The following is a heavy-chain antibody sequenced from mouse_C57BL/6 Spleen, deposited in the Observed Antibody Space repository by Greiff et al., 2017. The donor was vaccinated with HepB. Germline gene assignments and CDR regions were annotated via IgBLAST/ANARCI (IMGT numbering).Heavy chain of an antibody. J-gene: IGHJ4*01. Sequence: LEESGAELVRPGTSVKVSCKASGYAFTNYLIEWVKQRPGQGLEWIGVINPGSGGTNYNEKFKGKATLTADKSSSTAYMQLSSLTSEDSAVYFCAREGFGAGAMDYWGQGTSVTVSS. CDR2: INPGSGGT. V-gene: IGHV1-54*01. CDR3: AREGFGAGAMDY. CDR1: GYAFTNYL.